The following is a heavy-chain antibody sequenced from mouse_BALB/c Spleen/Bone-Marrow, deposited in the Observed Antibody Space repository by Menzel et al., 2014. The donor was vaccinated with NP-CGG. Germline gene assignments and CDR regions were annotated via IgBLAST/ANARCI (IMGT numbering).Heavy chain of an antibody. D-gene: IGHD1-1*01. CDR2: IYPSDSYT. J-gene: IGHJ2*01. CDR1: GYTFTSYC. Sequence: VQLQQSGAELVRPGASVKLSCKASGYTFTSYCINWVKQRPGQGLEWIGNIYPSDSYTNYNQKFKDKATLTVDKSSSTAYMQLSSPTSEDSAVYYCTREGYYGSSYVDYWGQGTTLTVSS. CDR3: TREGYYGSSYVDY. V-gene: IGHV1-69*02.